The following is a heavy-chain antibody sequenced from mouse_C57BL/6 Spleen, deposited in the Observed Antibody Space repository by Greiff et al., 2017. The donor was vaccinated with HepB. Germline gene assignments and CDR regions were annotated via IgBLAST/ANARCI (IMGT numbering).Heavy chain of an antibody. J-gene: IGHJ3*01. CDR1: GFTFSSYG. D-gene: IGHD2-3*01. Sequence: EVKVEESGGDLVKPGGSLKLSCAASGFTFSSYGMSWVRLTPDKRLEWVATISSGGSYTYYPDSVKGRFTISRDNAQNTLYLQMSSLKSEGTAMYYCARPIYDGSPVWFAYWGQGTLVTVSA. V-gene: IGHV5-6*02. CDR3: ARPIYDGSPVWFAY. CDR2: ISSGGSYT.